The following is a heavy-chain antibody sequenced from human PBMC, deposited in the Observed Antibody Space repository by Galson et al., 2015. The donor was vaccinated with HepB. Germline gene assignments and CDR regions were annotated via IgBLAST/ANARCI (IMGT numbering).Heavy chain of an antibody. V-gene: IGHV3-73*01. CDR2: IRSKANSYAT. D-gene: IGHD2-15*01. J-gene: IGHJ6*03. Sequence: SLRLSCAASGFTFSGSAMHWVRQASGKGLEWVGRIRSKANSYATAYAASVKGRFTISRDDSKNTAYLQMNSLKTEDTAVYYCTSQLLGEYYYYYYMDVWGKGTTVTVSS. CDR1: GFTFSGSA. CDR3: TSQLLGEYYYYYYMDV.